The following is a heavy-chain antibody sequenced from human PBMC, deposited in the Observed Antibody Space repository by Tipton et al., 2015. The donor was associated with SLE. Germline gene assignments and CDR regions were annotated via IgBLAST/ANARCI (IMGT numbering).Heavy chain of an antibody. Sequence: TLSLTCTVSGGSISSSNYYWGWIRQPPGNGLEWIGSIYYSGSTYYNPSLNSRVTISVDTSKNQFSLKLSSMTAADTAVYYCASGTWSGSGYWGQGTLVTVSS. CDR1: GGSISSSNYY. V-gene: IGHV4-39*01. J-gene: IGHJ4*02. D-gene: IGHD1-1*01. CDR2: IYYSGST. CDR3: ASGTWSGSGY.